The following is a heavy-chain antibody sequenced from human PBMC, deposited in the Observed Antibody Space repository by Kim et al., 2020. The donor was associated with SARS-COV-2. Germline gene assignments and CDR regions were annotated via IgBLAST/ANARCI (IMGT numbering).Heavy chain of an antibody. J-gene: IGHJ4*02. CDR3: TRGVAASGFDY. CDR2: FN. Sequence: FNDYAPSVKSRITVNPDPSKNQSSLQLNSVTPEDTAVYYFTRGVAASGFDYWGQGTLVTVSS. V-gene: IGHV6-1*01. D-gene: IGHD6-13*01.